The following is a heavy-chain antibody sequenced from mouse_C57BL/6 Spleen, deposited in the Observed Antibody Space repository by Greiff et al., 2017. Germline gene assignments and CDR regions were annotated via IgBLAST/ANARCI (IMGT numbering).Heavy chain of an antibody. D-gene: IGHD2-5*01. CDR1: GFSLTSYG. J-gene: IGHJ4*01. V-gene: IGHV2-2*01. CDR2: IWSGGST. Sequence: VMLVESGPGLVQPSQSLSITCTVSGFSLTSYGVHWVRQSPGKGLEWLGVIWSGGSTDYNAAFISRLSISKDNSKSQVFFKMNSLQADDTAIYYCARDYSNYEVYAMDYWGQGTSVTVSS. CDR3: ARDYSNYEVYAMDY.